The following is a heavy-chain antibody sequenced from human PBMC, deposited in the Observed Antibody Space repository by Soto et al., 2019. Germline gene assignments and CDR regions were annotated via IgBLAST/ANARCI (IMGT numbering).Heavy chain of an antibody. Sequence: GAPAEVSWKASGDTFTSSYMRSPQHSKEQGLEWMGIINPSGGSTSYAQKFQGRVTMTRDTSTSTVYMELSSLRSEDTAVYYRASCPYPITILGLEYWGQGTLVLVSS. CDR2: INPSGGST. J-gene: IGHJ4*02. CDR3: ASCPYPITILGLEY. V-gene: IGHV1-46*03. CDR1: GDTFTSSY. D-gene: IGHD3-3*01.